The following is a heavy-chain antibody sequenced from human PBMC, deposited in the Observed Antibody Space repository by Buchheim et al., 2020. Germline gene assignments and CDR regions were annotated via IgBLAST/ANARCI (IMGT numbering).Heavy chain of an antibody. Sequence: EVQLVESGGGLVQPGGSLRLSCAASGFTFSSYSMNWVRQAPGKGLEWVSYISSSSSTIYYADSVKGRFTISRDNAKNSLYLLMNSLRAEDTAVYYCASTGTTGFYYYYMDVWGKGTT. CDR3: ASTGTTGFYYYYMDV. V-gene: IGHV3-48*01. CDR2: ISSSSSTI. J-gene: IGHJ6*03. D-gene: IGHD1-7*01. CDR1: GFTFSSYS.